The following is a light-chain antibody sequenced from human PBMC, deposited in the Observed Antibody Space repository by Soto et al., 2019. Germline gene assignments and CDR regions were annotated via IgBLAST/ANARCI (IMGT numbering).Light chain of an antibody. CDR1: TSNIGNSY. V-gene: IGLV1-51*01. CDR3: GVWDGSLRLYV. Sequence: QSVLTQPPSVSAAPGQTVTISCSGSTSNIGNSYVSWYQQFPGAAPKLLIYDSNKRPSGIPERFSASKSATSATLGITGLQTGDEAEYYCGVWDGSLRLYVFGSGTKLTVL. J-gene: IGLJ1*01. CDR2: DSN.